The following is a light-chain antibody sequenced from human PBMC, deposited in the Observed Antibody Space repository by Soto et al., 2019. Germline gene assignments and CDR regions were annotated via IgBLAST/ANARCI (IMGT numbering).Light chain of an antibody. J-gene: IGLJ2*01. CDR2: GND. V-gene: IGLV1-40*01. CDR3: SSYAGNNIFVI. Sequence: QSVLTQPPSVSGAPGQRVTISCTGSSSNIGADYDVNWYQQFPGTAPKLLIYGNDNRPSGVPDRFSGSKSGNTASLTVSGLQSEDEADYYCSSYAGNNIFVIFGGGTKLTVL. CDR1: SSNIGADYD.